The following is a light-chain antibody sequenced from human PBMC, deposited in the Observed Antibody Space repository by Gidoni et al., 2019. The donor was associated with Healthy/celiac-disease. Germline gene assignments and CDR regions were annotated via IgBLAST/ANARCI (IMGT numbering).Light chain of an antibody. J-gene: IGKJ4*01. V-gene: IGKV2-28*01. CDR3: MQALQTQLT. CDR1: QSLLHSNGYNY. CDR2: LGS. Sequence: DIVMTQSRLSLPVTPGEPASISCRSSQSLLHSNGYNYLDWYLQKPGQSPQLLVYLGSNRASGVPDRFSGSGSGTDFTLKISRVEAEDVGVYYCMQALQTQLTFGGGTKVEIK.